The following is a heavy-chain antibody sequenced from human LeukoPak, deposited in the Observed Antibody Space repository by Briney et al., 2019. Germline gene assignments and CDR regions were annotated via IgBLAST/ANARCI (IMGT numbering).Heavy chain of an antibody. CDR2: TYYRSKWYN. Sequence: SQTLSLTCAISGDSVSSNSAAWNWIRQSPSRGLEWLGRTYYRSKWYNDYAVSVKSRITINPDTYKTQFSLQLNSVTPEDTAVYYCASAPTASFGYYYYMDVWGKGTTVTISS. CDR3: ASAPTASFGYYYYMDV. CDR1: GDSVSSNSAA. V-gene: IGHV6-1*01. J-gene: IGHJ6*03. D-gene: IGHD3-10*01.